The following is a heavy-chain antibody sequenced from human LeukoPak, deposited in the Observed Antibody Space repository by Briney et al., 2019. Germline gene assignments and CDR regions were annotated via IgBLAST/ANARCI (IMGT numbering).Heavy chain of an antibody. CDR3: AKGFGAYGYYYGMDV. D-gene: IGHD4-17*01. CDR1: GGSFSGYY. V-gene: IGHV4-34*01. CDR2: INHSGST. Sequence: SETLSLTCAVYGGSFSGYYWSWIRQPPGKGLEWIGEINHSGSTNYNPSLKSRVTISVDTSKNQFSLKLSSVTAADTAVYYCAKGFGAYGYYYGMDVWGQGTTVTVSS. J-gene: IGHJ6*02.